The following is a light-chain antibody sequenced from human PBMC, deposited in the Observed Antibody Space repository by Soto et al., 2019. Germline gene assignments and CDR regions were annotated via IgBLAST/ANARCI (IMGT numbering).Light chain of an antibody. V-gene: IGKV3-15*01. CDR3: QQYFEWPPMT. CDR2: GAS. Sequence: EVVMTQSPATLSVSPGERATLSCRASETVATNLAWYQQKPGQAPRLLISGASTRAAGISDRFRGSGSGTEFKLPISSLRSEDSAIYYCQQYFEWPPMTFGQGTKVEI. CDR1: ETVATN. J-gene: IGKJ1*01.